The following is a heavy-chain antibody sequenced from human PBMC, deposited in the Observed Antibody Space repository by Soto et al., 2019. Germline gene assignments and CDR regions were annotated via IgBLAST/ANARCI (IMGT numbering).Heavy chain of an antibody. CDR3: ARVSGGYSYGYNWFDP. V-gene: IGHV4-59*01. CDR1: GGSISSYY. J-gene: IGHJ5*02. D-gene: IGHD5-18*01. CDR2: IYYSGST. Sequence: SETMSVTCTVAGGSISSYYWSWIRQTPGKGLEWIGYIYYSGSTNYNPPLKSRVTISVDTSKNQFSLKLSSVTAADTAVYYCARVSGGYSYGYNWFDPWGQGTLVTVSS.